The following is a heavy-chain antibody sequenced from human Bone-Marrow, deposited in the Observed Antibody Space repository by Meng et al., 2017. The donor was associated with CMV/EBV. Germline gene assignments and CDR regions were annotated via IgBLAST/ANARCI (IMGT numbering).Heavy chain of an antibody. CDR3: ARVRPWGAFDY. J-gene: IGHJ4*02. V-gene: IGHV3-7*01. CDR1: GFTFSASW. D-gene: IGHD1-26*01. Sequence: GESLKISCAASGFTFSASWMRWVCQAPGKGLEWVANIKEDGSEKYYVDSVKGRFTISRDNAKISLYLQMNSLRAEGTAVYYCARVRPWGAFDYWCQGSLVTVSS. CDR2: IKEDGSEK.